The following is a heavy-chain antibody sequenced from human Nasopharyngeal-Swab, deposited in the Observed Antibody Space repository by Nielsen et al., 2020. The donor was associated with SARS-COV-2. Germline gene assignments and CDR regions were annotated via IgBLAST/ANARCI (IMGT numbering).Heavy chain of an antibody. D-gene: IGHD2/OR15-2a*01. CDR2: IYYNGRT. V-gene: IGHV4-59*08. Sequence: SETLSLTCTVSGDSMITNSWIWIRQPPGKGLEWIGYIYYNGRTNYTPSLKSRVTVSRDTSRNQFSLKLDSVTAADTATYYCARQNVLKHLEWTSTFYSYRIDVWGKGTTVTVSS. CDR3: ARQNVLKHLEWTSTFYSYRIDV. J-gene: IGHJ6*03. CDR1: GDSMITNS.